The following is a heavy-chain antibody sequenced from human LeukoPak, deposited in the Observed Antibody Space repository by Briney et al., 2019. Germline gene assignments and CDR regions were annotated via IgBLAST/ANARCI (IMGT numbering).Heavy chain of an antibody. CDR2: INHSGST. D-gene: IGHD3-3*01. Sequence: SETLSLTCAVYGGSFSGYYWSRIRQPPGKGLEWIGEINHSGSTNYSPPLKSRVTISVDTSKIQFSLKVNSVTAADTAVYCCARHKIVITMLGVHRWFDPWGQGTLVAASS. V-gene: IGHV4-34*01. J-gene: IGHJ5*02. CDR1: GGSFSGYY. CDR3: ARHKIVITMLGVHRWFDP.